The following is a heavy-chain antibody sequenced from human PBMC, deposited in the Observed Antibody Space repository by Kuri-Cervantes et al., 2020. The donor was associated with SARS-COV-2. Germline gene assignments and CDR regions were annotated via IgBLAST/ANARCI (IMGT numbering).Heavy chain of an antibody. CDR2: INPSGGST. V-gene: IGHV1-46*01. CDR1: GYTFTSYY. J-gene: IGHJ5*01. Sequence: GESLKISCKASGYTFTSYYMHWVRQAPGQGLEWMGIINPSGGSTSYAQKFQGRVTMTRDTSTSTVYMELSSLGVEDTAVYYCARGAGFVVDSWGQGTLVTVSS. CDR3: ARGAGFVVDS. D-gene: IGHD2-15*01.